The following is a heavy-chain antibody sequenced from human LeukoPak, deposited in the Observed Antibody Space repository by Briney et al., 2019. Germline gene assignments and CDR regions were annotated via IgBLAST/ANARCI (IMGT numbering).Heavy chain of an antibody. Sequence: GGSLRLSCAASGFNFRNYAMHWVRQAPGKEPEWVALIRFDGSHKYYADSVKGRFTISRDNSRDTLSLQMSSLRAEDTAVYYCTRSAYCTGGTCYSKTFDYWGQGTLATVSS. J-gene: IGHJ4*02. V-gene: IGHV3-30*02. CDR2: IRFDGSHK. CDR3: TRSAYCTGGTCYSKTFDY. D-gene: IGHD2-15*01. CDR1: GFNFRNYA.